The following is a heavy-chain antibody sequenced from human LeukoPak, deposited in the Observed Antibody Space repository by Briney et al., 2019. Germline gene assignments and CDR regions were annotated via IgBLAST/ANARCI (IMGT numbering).Heavy chain of an antibody. D-gene: IGHD3-22*01. CDR3: ARDGRDNYDTPGHDL. CDR2: IYASGST. J-gene: IGHJ4*02. CDR1: GGSISKYY. Sequence: SETPSLTCTVSGGSISKYYWSWIRQPAGKGLEWIGRIYASGSTNYNPSLKSRVTISADTSKSELSLKLRSVTAADTAVYYCARDGRDNYDTPGHDLWGQGTLVTVSS. V-gene: IGHV4-4*07.